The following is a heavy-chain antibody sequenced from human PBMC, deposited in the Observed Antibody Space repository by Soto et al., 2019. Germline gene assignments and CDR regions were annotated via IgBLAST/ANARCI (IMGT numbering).Heavy chain of an antibody. V-gene: IGHV1-18*01. CDR3: ARALGVVITTCFDY. CDR2: ISAYNGNT. J-gene: IGHJ4*02. CDR1: GYTFTSYG. Sequence: ASVKVSCKASGYTFTSYGISWVRQAPGQGLEWMGWISAYNGNTNYAQKLQGRVTMTTDTSTSTAYMELRSLRSDDTAVYYCARALGVVITTCFDYWGQGTLVTVSS. D-gene: IGHD3-22*01.